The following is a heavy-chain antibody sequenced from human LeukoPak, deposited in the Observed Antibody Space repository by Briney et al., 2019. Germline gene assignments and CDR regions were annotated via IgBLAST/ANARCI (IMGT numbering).Heavy chain of an antibody. CDR1: GFTFSSYA. CDR2: ISGSGGST. J-gene: IGHJ4*02. V-gene: IGHV3-23*01. Sequence: QPGGSLRLSCAAPGFTFSSYAMSWVRQAPGKGLEWVSAISGSGGSTYYADSVKGRFTISRDNSKNALYLQMNSLRAEDTAVYYCAKDRTTVTPRGIDYWGQGTLVTVSS. D-gene: IGHD4-17*01. CDR3: AKDRTTVTPRGIDY.